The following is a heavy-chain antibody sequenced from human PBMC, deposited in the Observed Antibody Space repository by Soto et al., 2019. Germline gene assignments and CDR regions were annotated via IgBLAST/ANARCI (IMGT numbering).Heavy chain of an antibody. CDR2: FYYSENT. Sequence: SETLSLTCSVSGGSISSKSYSWGWIRQPPGKGLEWIGTFYYSENTYYNPSLKSRVTISVDTSKNQFSLKLSSVTAADTAVYYCARGRTYYYGSGSYSWGQGTLVTVSS. CDR3: ARGRTYYYGSGSYS. CDR1: GGSISSKSYS. J-gene: IGHJ5*02. V-gene: IGHV4-39*07. D-gene: IGHD3-10*01.